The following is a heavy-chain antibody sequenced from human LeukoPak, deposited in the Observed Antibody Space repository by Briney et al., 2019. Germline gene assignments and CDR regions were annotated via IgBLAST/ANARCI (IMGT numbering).Heavy chain of an antibody. V-gene: IGHV4-34*01. Sequence: SETLSLTCAVYGGSFSGYYWSWIRQPPGKGLEWIGEINHSGSTNYNPSLKSRVTISVDTSKNQFSLKLSSVTAADTAVYYCARGYYDILTGYSDWFDPWGQGTLVTVSS. J-gene: IGHJ5*02. CDR3: ARGYYDILTGYSDWFDP. CDR2: INHSGST. CDR1: GGSFSGYY. D-gene: IGHD3-9*01.